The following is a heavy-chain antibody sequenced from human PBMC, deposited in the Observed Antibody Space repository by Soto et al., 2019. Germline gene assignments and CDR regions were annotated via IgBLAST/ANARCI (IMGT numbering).Heavy chain of an antibody. D-gene: IGHD2-15*01. J-gene: IGHJ6*02. CDR3: ARGGYCSGGSCYSTDYYYGMDV. Sequence: ASVKVSCKASGYSFTSYGISWVRQAPGQGLEWMGWISAYNGNTKNAQRLQGRVTMTTDTSTSTAYMELRSLRSDDTAVYYCARGGYCSGGSCYSTDYYYGMDVWGQGTTVTVSS. CDR2: ISAYNGNT. V-gene: IGHV1-18*01. CDR1: GYSFTSYG.